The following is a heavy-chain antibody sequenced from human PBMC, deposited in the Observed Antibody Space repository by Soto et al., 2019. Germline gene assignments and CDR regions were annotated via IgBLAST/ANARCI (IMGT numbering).Heavy chain of an antibody. CDR3: ARAVTYYDFWSGCYRYYYYMDV. Sequence: PSETLSLTCAVSSGSISSSNWWSWVRQPPGKGLEWIGEIYHSGSTNYNPSLKSRVTISVDKSKNQFSLKLSSVTAADTAVYYCARAVTYYDFWSGCYRYYYYMDVWGKGTTVTVSS. D-gene: IGHD3-3*01. V-gene: IGHV4-4*02. CDR1: SGSISSSNW. J-gene: IGHJ6*03. CDR2: IYHSGST.